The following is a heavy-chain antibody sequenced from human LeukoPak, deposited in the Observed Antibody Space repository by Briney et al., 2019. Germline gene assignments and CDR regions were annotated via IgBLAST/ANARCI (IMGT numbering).Heavy chain of an antibody. CDR3: TKSSGWLQSPFDY. CDR2: SGGRT. V-gene: IGHV3-23*01. J-gene: IGHJ4*02. CDR1: GFIFSSYE. Sequence: PGGSLRLSCAGSGFIFSSYEMSWVRLAPRKGLEWVSGSGGRTFYAESVKGRFTIFRDNSKNTLYLQMNSLRAEDTAVYYCTKSSGWLQSPFDYWGQGTLVTVSS. D-gene: IGHD3-22*01.